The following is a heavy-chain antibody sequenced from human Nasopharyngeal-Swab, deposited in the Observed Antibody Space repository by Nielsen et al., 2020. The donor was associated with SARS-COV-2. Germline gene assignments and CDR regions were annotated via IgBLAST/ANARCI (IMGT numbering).Heavy chain of an antibody. J-gene: IGHJ4*02. CDR1: GFTFRRDW. Sequence: GGSLRLSCADSGFTFRRDWMSWVRQAPGKGLEWVANIKQDGSEKYYVDSVKGRFTISRDNAKNSLYLQMNSLRAEDTAVYYCLPNIVLMVYAIDYWGQGTLVTVSS. CDR3: LPNIVLMVYAIDY. CDR2: IKQDGSEK. D-gene: IGHD2-8*01. V-gene: IGHV3-7*03.